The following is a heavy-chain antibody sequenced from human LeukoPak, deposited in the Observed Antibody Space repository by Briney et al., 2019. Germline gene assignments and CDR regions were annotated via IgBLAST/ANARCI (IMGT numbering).Heavy chain of an antibody. CDR1: NGSISSETYF. J-gene: IGHJ4*01. CDR3: ARAPGTTFDY. CDR2: MSSNGVS. V-gene: IGHV4-61*02. D-gene: IGHD4-17*01. Sequence: SETLSLTCTVSNGSISSETYFWSWIRQPAGKGLEWIGRMSSNGVSTYSPSLKSRVTISIDTSRNQFSMNLNSVTAADTAVYYCARAPGTTFDYWGHGNMVTVSS.